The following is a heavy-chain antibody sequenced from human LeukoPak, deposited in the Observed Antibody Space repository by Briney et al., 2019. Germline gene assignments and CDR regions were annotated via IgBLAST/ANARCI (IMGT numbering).Heavy chain of an antibody. CDR3: ARQLHTSMSPFDY. D-gene: IGHD5-18*01. CDR2: VSYSGNT. Sequence: SETLSLTCTVSGGSVGTSYWSWIRQPPGKGLEWIGYVSYSGNTNYNPSLKSRVTVSVDSSKNQFSLKLSSVTAADTAVYYCARQLHTSMSPFDYWGQGTLVTVSS. J-gene: IGHJ4*02. V-gene: IGHV4-59*08. CDR1: GGSVGTSY.